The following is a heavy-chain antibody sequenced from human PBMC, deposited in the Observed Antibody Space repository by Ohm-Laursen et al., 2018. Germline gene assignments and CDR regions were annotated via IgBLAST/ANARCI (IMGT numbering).Heavy chain of an antibody. CDR3: ARILCNWGRTSYWYFDL. CDR2: IDWDDDK. D-gene: IGHD7-27*01. CDR1: GFSLSTSGMC. J-gene: IGHJ2*01. Sequence: TQTLTLTGTFSGFSLSTSGMCVSWIRQPPGKALEWLARIDWDDDKYYSTSLKTRLTISKDTSKNQVVLTMTNMDPVDTATYYCARILCNWGRTSYWYFDLWGRGTLVTVSS. V-gene: IGHV2-70*11.